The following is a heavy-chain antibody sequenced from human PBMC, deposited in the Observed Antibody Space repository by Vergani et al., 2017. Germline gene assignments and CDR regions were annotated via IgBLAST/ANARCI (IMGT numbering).Heavy chain of an antibody. CDR1: GFTFTSYG. D-gene: IGHD4-17*01. CDR2: IWYDGSNK. V-gene: IGHV3-33*01. CDR3: ARDSGDGDHARD. Sequence: QVQLVESGGGVVQPGRSLRLSCAASGFTFTSYGMHWVRQAPGKGLEWVALIWYDGSNKYYADSVKGRFTISRDNSKTTLYLQMNSLRAEDTAVYYCARDSGDGDHARDWGQGTLVTVSS. J-gene: IGHJ4*02.